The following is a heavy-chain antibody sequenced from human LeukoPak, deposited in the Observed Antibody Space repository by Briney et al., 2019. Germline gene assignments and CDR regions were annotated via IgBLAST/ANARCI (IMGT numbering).Heavy chain of an antibody. CDR1: GGSISTYY. CDR2: IYYSGST. J-gene: IGHJ5*02. D-gene: IGHD3-10*01. V-gene: IGHV4-59*08. CDR3: ARQSLGPSRSGTSNNWFDP. Sequence: SETLSLTCTVSGGSISTYYWSWIRQPPGKGLXWIGFIYYSGSTNYNPSLKNRVTISVDTPNNEFSLKLRSVTAADTAVYYCARQSLGPSRSGTSNNWFDPWGQGTLVTVSS.